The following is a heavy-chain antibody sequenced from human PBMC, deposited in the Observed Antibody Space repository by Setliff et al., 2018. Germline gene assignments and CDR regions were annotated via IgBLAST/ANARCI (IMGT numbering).Heavy chain of an antibody. V-gene: IGHV1-69*10. J-gene: IGHJ4*02. CDR1: GGTFSSYA. D-gene: IGHD3-22*01. CDR3: ARESGYYDSSGYQYYFDY. Sequence: SVKVSCKASGGTFSSYAISWVRQAPGQGLEWMGGIIPILGIANYAQKFQGRVTITADESTSTAYMELSSLRSEDTAVYYCARESGYYDSSGYQYYFDYWGQGTLVTVSS. CDR2: IIPILGIA.